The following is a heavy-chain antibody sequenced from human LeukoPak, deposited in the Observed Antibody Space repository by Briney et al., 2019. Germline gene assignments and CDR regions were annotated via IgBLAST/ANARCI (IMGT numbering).Heavy chain of an antibody. J-gene: IGHJ4*02. Sequence: PGRSLRLSCAASGFTFSSYAMHWVRQAPGKGLEWVSSISSTSSYIYYADSVKGRFTISRDNTRNSLYLQMNSLRAEDTAVYYCARHMERWRQFTHSLDYWGQGTLVTVSS. CDR3: ARHMERWRQFTHSLDY. D-gene: IGHD5-24*01. CDR1: GFTFSSYA. V-gene: IGHV3-21*01. CDR2: ISSTSSYI.